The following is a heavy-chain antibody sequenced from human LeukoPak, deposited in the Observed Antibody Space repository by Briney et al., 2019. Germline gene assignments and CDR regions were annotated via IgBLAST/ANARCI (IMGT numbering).Heavy chain of an antibody. CDR2: ISSSGSTI. V-gene: IGHV3-11*04. CDR3: ARERRGYCSSTSCSWFDP. D-gene: IGHD2-2*01. Sequence: AGGSLRLSCAASGYTFSDYYMSWIRQAPGKGREWVSYISSSGSTIYYADSVKGRFTISRDNAKNSLYLQMNSLRAEDTAVHYCARERRGYCSSTSCSWFDPWGQGTLVTVSS. J-gene: IGHJ5*02. CDR1: GYTFSDYY.